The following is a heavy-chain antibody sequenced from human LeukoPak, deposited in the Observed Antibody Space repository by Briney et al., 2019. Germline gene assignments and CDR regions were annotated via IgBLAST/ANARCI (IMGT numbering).Heavy chain of an antibody. V-gene: IGHV3-48*01. J-gene: IGHJ2*01. Sequence: GGSLRLSCAASGFTFSSYSMNWVRQAPGKGLEWVSYVSYDSAIKYYADSVRGRFTISRDISKNTLYLQMNDLGAEDTALYYCVRGLSGVSSWYFDLWGRGTLVSVSS. CDR1: GFTFSSYS. CDR3: VRGLSGVSSWYFDL. D-gene: IGHD7-27*01. CDR2: VSYDSAIK.